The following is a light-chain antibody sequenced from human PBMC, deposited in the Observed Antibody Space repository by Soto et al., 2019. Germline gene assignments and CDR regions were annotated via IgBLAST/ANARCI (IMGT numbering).Light chain of an antibody. V-gene: IGKV1-39*01. CDR1: QYVDTY. CDR3: QQSYRTPRS. CDR2: GAS. Sequence: DIQMTQSPSSLSESVGDRVTITCRASQYVDTYLNWYQQKPWKAPKLLLYGASSLQCGVPSRLGGIGSGTDVTLTISILQPEDYATYNCQQSYRTPRSLGQGTTVEVK. J-gene: IGKJ1*01.